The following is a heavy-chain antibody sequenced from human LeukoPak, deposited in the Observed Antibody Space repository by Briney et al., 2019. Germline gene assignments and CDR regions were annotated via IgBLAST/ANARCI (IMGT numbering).Heavy chain of an antibody. D-gene: IGHD3-22*01. CDR1: GGSISSYY. CDR3: ARSSFHDSSGYFPFDP. V-gene: IGHV4-59*01. CDR2: IYYSGST. J-gene: IGHJ5*02. Sequence: NPSETLSLTCTVSGGSISSYYWSWIRQPPGKGLEWIGYIYYSGSTNYNPSLKSRVTISVDTSKNQFSLKLSSVTAADTAVYYCARSSFHDSSGYFPFDPWGQGTLVTVSS.